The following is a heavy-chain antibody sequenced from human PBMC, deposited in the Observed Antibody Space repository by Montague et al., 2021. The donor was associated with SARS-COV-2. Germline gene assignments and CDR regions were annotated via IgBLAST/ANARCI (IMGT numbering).Heavy chain of an antibody. CDR3: ARTLHDILTCYYSFDY. Sequence: PPLVKPTQTLTLTCTFSGFSLSTSGMCVSWIRQPPGKALEWLALIDWDDDKYYSTSLKTRLTISKDTSKNQVVHTMTNMDPVDTATYYCARTLHDILTCYYSFDYWGQGTLVTVSS. J-gene: IGHJ4*02. CDR2: IDWDDDK. CDR1: GFSLSTSGMC. D-gene: IGHD3-9*01. V-gene: IGHV2-70*01.